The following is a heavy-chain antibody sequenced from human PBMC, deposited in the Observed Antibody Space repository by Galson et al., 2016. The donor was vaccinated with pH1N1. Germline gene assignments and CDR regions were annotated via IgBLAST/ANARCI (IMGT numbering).Heavy chain of an antibody. CDR2: INQDGSGK. V-gene: IGHV3-7*01. D-gene: IGHD3-3*01. CDR1: EFTLSNYW. Sequence: SLRLSCAASEFTLSNYWMHWVRQAPGMGLAWVANINQDGSGKYYLDSVKGRFTISRDNARNSLYLQMTSLRDEDTAVYYCARAIASADYKWGQGTLVTVSS. CDR3: ARAIASADYK. J-gene: IGHJ4*02.